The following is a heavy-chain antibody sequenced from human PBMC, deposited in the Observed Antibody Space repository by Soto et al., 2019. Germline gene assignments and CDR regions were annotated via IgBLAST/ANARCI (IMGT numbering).Heavy chain of an antibody. D-gene: IGHD3-3*01. Sequence: SETLSLTFTVSGGSISSYYWSWVRQPPGKGLEWIGYIYYSGSTNYNPSLKSRVTISVDTSKNQFSLKLSSVTAADTAVYYCARNYDFWSGYPSDEYYYYGMDVWGQGTTVTVSS. J-gene: IGHJ6*02. CDR3: ARNYDFWSGYPSDEYYYYGMDV. CDR2: IYYSGST. CDR1: GGSISSYY. V-gene: IGHV4-59*01.